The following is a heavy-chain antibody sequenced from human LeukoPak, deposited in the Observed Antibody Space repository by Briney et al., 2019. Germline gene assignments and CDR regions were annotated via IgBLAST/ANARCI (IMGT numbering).Heavy chain of an antibody. CDR3: AGLCGAEYCRSTNRRGPAASRVGFDP. V-gene: IGHV1-2*07. Sequence: ASVKVSCKASGYTFTRYYMHWVREARGQGLEWMGWINPNSDGTNYAHTFPGRVSITRDTSISTDYMELSRLRSDDTAVYYCAGLCGAEYCRSTNRRGPAASRVGFDPWGQGTLVTVSS. CDR2: INPNSDGT. CDR1: GYTFTRYY. D-gene: IGHD2-2*01. J-gene: IGHJ5*02.